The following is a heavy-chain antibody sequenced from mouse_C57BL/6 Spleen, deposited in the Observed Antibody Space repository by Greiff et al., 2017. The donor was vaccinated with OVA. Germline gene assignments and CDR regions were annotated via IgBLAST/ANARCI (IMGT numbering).Heavy chain of an antibody. V-gene: IGHV1-64*01. CDR2: IHPNSGST. CDR1: GYTFTSYW. Sequence: VKLQQPGAELVKPGASVKLSCKASGYTFTSYWMHWVKQRPGQGLEWIGMIHPNSGSTNYNEKFKSKATLTVDKSSSTAYMQLSSLTSEDSAVYYCARSDVDSSGYGYAMDYWGQGTSVTVSS. D-gene: IGHD3-2*02. CDR3: ARSDVDSSGYGYAMDY. J-gene: IGHJ4*01.